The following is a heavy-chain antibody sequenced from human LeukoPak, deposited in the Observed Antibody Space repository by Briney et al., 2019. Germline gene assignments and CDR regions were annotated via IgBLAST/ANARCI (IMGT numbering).Heavy chain of an antibody. D-gene: IGHD6-19*01. J-gene: IGHJ4*02. V-gene: IGHV3-23*01. CDR1: GFTFSDYA. CDR3: ARTYSSGWPKYFDY. CDR2: ISDNGGGT. Sequence: GGSLRLSCAASGFTFSDYAMSWVRQAPGKGLKWVSTISDNGGGTYYADSVKGRFTISRDNSKSTLYLQMNNLTAEDTAVYYCARTYSSGWPKYFDYWGQGTLVTVSS.